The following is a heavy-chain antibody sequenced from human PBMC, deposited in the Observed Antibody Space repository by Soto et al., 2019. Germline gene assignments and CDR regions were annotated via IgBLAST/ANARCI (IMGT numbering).Heavy chain of an antibody. V-gene: IGHV4-4*02. CDR1: CGSISSSNW. Sequence: QVQLQESGPGLVKPSGTLSLTCAVSCGSISSSNWWSWVRQPPGKGLEWIGEIYHSGITNYNPSLKSRVTISVDKSKNHFSLKLSSVTAADKAVYFCARVSGSYYQGMDVWGQGTTVTVSS. J-gene: IGHJ6*02. CDR3: ARVSGSYYQGMDV. CDR2: IYHSGIT.